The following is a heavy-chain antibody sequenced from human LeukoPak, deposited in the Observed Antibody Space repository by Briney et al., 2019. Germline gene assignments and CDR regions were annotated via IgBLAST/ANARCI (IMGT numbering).Heavy chain of an antibody. CDR2: ISYSGST. CDR1: GGSISSYY. D-gene: IGHD3-22*01. J-gene: IGHJ4*02. Sequence: SETLSLTCTVSGGSISSYYWSWIRQPPGKGLEWIGYISYSGSTSYNPSLKSRVTISVDTSKNQFSLKLSSVTAADTAVYYCARDHNYDSSGYFLYYWGQGTLVTVSS. V-gene: IGHV4-59*12. CDR3: ARDHNYDSSGYFLYY.